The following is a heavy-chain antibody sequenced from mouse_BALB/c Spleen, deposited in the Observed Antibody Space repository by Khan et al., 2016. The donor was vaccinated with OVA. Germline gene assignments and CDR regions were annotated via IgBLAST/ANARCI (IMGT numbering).Heavy chain of an antibody. V-gene: IGHV1-31*01. Sequence: VQLQQSGPELMKPGASVKISCKASGYSFTSYYIHWIMQSHGKSLAWIGYIDPFSGGITYNQKFKGKATLTVDKSSSTAYIYFSNLTSEDSAVYYWKRHGYVAWFTYWGQGTLVTVSA. D-gene: IGHD2-2*01. CDR2: IDPFSGGI. J-gene: IGHJ3*01. CDR1: GYSFTSYY. CDR3: KRHGYVAWFTY.